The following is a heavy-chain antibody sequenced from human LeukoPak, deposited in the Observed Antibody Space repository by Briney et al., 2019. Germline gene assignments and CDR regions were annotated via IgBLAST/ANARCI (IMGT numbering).Heavy chain of an antibody. Sequence: PGRSLRLSCAASGFTFSNYGMHWVRQAPGKGLEGVAVISYDGSNNYYAESVKGRFTISRDNSKNTLYLQTNSLRAEDTAVFYCAKVSGFKITFGGVIDWGQGTPVTVSS. CDR3: AKVSGFKITFGGVID. CDR2: ISYDGSNN. V-gene: IGHV3-30*18. D-gene: IGHD3-16*02. CDR1: GFTFSNYG. J-gene: IGHJ4*02.